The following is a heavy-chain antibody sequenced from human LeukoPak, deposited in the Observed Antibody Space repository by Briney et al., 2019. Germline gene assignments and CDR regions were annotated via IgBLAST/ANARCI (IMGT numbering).Heavy chain of an antibody. CDR3: AALAVAGPFDY. D-gene: IGHD6-19*01. CDR2: IIPIFGTA. J-gene: IGHJ4*02. Sequence: GASVKVSCKASGGTFSSYAISWVRQAPGQGLEWMGGIIPIFGTANYAQKFQGRVTITADESTSTAYMELSSLRSEDTAVYYCAALAVAGPFDYWGQGTLVTVSS. V-gene: IGHV1-69*13. CDR1: GGTFSSYA.